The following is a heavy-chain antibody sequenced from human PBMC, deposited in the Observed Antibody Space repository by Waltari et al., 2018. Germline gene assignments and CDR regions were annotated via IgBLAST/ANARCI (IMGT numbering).Heavy chain of an antibody. V-gene: IGHV4-34*01. D-gene: IGHD3-3*01. CDR1: GGSFSGYY. CDR2: INHSGST. J-gene: IGHJ6*02. CDR3: ASGLEIFGVAYYYGMDV. Sequence: QVQLQQWGAGLLKPSETLSLTCAVYGGSFSGYYWRWIRQPPGKGLEWIGEINHSGSTNYNPSLKSRVTISVDTSKNQFSLKLSSVTAADTAVYYCASGLEIFGVAYYYGMDVWGQGTTVTVSS.